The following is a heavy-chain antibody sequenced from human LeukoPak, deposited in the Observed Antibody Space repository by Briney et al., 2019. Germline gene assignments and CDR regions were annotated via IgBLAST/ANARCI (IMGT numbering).Heavy chain of an antibody. D-gene: IGHD2/OR15-2a*01. CDR2: INHSGST. V-gene: IGHV4-34*01. J-gene: IGHJ3*02. Sequence: SETLPLTCAVYGGSFSGYYWSWIRQPPGKGLEWIGEINHSGSTNYNPSLKSRVTISVDTSKNQFSLKLSSVTAADAAVYYCARQDSTGTFDIWGQGTMVTVSS. CDR1: GGSFSGYY. CDR3: ARQDSTGTFDI.